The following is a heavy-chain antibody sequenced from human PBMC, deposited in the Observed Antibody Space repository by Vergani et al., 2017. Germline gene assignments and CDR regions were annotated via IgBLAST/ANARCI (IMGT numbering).Heavy chain of an antibody. CDR2: IYTSGST. J-gene: IGHJ4*02. CDR1: GGSISSYY. CDR3: ARHLRYFDWPEWSFDY. D-gene: IGHD3-9*01. V-gene: IGHV4-4*09. Sequence: QVQLPESGPGLVKPSETLSLTCTVSGGSISSYYWSWIRQPPGKGLEWIGYIYTSGSTNYNPSLKSRVTISVDTSKNQFSLKLSSVTAADTAVYYCARHLRYFDWPEWSFDYWGQGTLVTVSS.